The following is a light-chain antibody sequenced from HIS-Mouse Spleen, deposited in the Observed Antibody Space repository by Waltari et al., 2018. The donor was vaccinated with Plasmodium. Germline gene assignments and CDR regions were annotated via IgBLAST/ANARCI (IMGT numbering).Light chain of an antibody. V-gene: IGLV2-14*03. CDR3: SSYTSSSTLV. J-gene: IGLJ1*01. Sequence: QSALTQPASVSGSPGQSITISCTGTNMDVGGYNYVSWYQQHPGKAPKLMFYDVSNRSSGVSNRFSGSKSGNTASLTISGLQAEDEADYYCSSYTSSSTLVFGTGTKVTVL. CDR1: NMDVGGYNY. CDR2: DVS.